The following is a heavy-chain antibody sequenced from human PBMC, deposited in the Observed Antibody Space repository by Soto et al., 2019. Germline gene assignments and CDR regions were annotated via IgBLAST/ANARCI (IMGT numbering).Heavy chain of an antibody. CDR2: IYYSGST. V-gene: IGHV4-59*01. CDR1: GGSISSYY. CDR3: ARKVLGEGYFDY. Sequence: SETLSLTCTVSGGSISSYYWSWIRQPPGKGLEWIGYIYYSGSTNYNPSLKSRVTISVDTSKNQFSLKLSSVTAADTAVYYCARKVLGEGYFDYWGQGTLVTVSS. D-gene: IGHD2-8*01. J-gene: IGHJ4*02.